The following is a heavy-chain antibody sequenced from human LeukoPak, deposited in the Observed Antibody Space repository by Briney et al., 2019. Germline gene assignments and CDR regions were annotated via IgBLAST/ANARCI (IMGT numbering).Heavy chain of an antibody. CDR1: GYTFTSYD. V-gene: IGHV1-8*03. Sequence: ASVKVSCKASGYTFTSYDINWVRQAPGQGLEWMGWMNPNSGNTVYAQKFQGRVTITRNTSISTAYMELSSLRSEDTAVYYCARVAVADGSLDYWGQGTLVTVSS. D-gene: IGHD6-19*01. CDR3: ARVAVADGSLDY. CDR2: MNPNSGNT. J-gene: IGHJ4*02.